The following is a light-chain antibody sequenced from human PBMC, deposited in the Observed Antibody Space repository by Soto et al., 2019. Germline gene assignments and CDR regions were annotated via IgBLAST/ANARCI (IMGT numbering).Light chain of an antibody. CDR3: CSYTSSTTPL. Sequence: QSALTQPASVSGSPGQSITISCTGSSSDVGGYHYVSWYHQSPGAAPTLVISEVSNRSSGVSNRFSGSKSGNTASLTISGLQAEDEADYYCCSYTSSTTPLFGGGTKLTV. CDR2: EVS. J-gene: IGLJ2*01. V-gene: IGLV2-14*01. CDR1: SSDVGGYHY.